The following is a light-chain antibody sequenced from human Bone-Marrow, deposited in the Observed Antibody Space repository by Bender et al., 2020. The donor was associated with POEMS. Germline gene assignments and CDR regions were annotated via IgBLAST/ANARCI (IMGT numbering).Light chain of an antibody. CDR1: SSDVGSYNL. CDR3: SSYSSNTRVV. Sequence: QSALTQPASVSGSPGQSITISCTGTSSDVGSYNLVSWYQQHPGKAPKLMIYEVTKRPSGVSSRFSGSKSRNTASLTISGLQAEDESDYHCSSYSSNTRVVFGGGTKVTVL. J-gene: IGLJ3*02. CDR2: EVT. V-gene: IGLV2-14*02.